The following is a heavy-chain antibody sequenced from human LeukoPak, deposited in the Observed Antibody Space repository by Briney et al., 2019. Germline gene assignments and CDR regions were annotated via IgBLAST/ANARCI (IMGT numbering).Heavy chain of an antibody. CDR2: INPNSGGT. J-gene: IGHJ6*03. Sequence: GASVKVSCKASGYTFTGYYMHWVRQAPGQGLEWMGWINPNSGGTNYAQKFQGRVTMTRDTSISTAYMELSRLRSDDTAVYYCARGKSDAWSGYLYYYYYYMDVWGKGTTVTVSS. V-gene: IGHV1-2*02. CDR3: ARGKSDAWSGYLYYYYYYMDV. CDR1: GYTFTGYY. D-gene: IGHD3-3*01.